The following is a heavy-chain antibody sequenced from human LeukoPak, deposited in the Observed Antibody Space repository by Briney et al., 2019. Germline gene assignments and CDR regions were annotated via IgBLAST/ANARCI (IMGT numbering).Heavy chain of an antibody. Sequence: TGGSLRLSCAASGFTFSSYWMHWVRQAPGKGLVWVSRINSDGSSTSYADSVKGRFTISRDNSKNTVYLQMNSLRAEDTAVYYCAKVGSRSGSYAYYFDYWGQGTLVTVSS. CDR3: AKVGSRSGSYAYYFDY. CDR2: INSDGSST. D-gene: IGHD1-26*01. V-gene: IGHV3-74*01. J-gene: IGHJ4*02. CDR1: GFTFSSYW.